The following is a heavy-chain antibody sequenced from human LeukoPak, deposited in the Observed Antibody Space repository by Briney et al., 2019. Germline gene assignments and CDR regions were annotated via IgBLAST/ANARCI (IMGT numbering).Heavy chain of an antibody. D-gene: IGHD4-23*01. CDR1: GGSISSGGYY. J-gene: IGHJ1*01. V-gene: IGHV4-31*03. CDR2: IYYSGST. Sequence: SETLSLTCTVSGGSISSGGYYWSWIRQHPGKGPEWIGYIYYSGSTYYNPSLKSRVTISVDTSKNQFSLKLSSVTAADTAVYYCAGGTTVVTPEYFQHWGQGTLVTVSS. CDR3: AGGTTVVTPEYFQH.